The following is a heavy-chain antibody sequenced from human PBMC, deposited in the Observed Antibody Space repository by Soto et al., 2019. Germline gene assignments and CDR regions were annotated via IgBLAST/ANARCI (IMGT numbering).Heavy chain of an antibody. J-gene: IGHJ6*02. CDR3: TRANPTAAGNYYYYYYGMDV. V-gene: IGHV3-49*03. CDR1: GFTFGDYA. CDR2: IRSKAYGGTT. D-gene: IGHD6-13*01. Sequence: GGSLRLSCTASGFTFGDYAMSWFRQAPGKGLEWVGFIRSKAYGGTTEYAASVKGRFTISRDDSKSIAYLQMSSLKTEDTAVYYCTRANPTAAGNYYYYYYGMDVWGQGTTVTVS.